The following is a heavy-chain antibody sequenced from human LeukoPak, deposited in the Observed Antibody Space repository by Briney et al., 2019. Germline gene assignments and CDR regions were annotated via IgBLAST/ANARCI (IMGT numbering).Heavy chain of an antibody. V-gene: IGHV3-30*02. CDR1: GFTFTFSTSG. D-gene: IGHD2-2*01. CDR2: IQYDDSEK. Sequence: GGSLRLSCAASGFTFTFSTSGMHWVRQAPGKGLEWVAFIQYDDSEKSYADSVKGRFTISRDNSKNTLYLQMNSLRAEDTAVYYCAKDRVVVPAATDYWGQGTLVTVSS. J-gene: IGHJ4*02. CDR3: AKDRVVVPAATDY.